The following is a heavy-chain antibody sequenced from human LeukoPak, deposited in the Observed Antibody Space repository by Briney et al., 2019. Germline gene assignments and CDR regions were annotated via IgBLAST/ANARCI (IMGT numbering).Heavy chain of an antibody. J-gene: IGHJ4*02. D-gene: IGHD3-22*01. Sequence: SETLSLTCTVSGGSISSYYWSWIRQPAGKGLEWIGRIYTSGRTNYNPSLKSRVTMSVDTSKNQFSLKLSSVTAADTAVYYCARAQYYYDSSGYQYYFDYWGQGTLVTVSS. V-gene: IGHV4-4*07. CDR3: ARAQYYYDSSGYQYYFDY. CDR2: IYTSGRT. CDR1: GGSISSYY.